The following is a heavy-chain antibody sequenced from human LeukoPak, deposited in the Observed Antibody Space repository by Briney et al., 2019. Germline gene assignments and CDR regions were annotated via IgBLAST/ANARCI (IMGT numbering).Heavy chain of an antibody. CDR1: GGTFSSYA. CDR3: ARDYGGVRPAQYPAYYYYYGMDV. J-gene: IGHJ6*02. CDR2: IIPIFGTA. Sequence: SVTVSCTASGGTFSSYAISWVRQAPGQGLEWMGGIIPIFGTANYAQKFQGRVTITADESTSTAYMELSSLRSEDTAVYYCARDYGGVRPAQYPAYYYYYGMDVWGQGTTVTVSS. D-gene: IGHD2-2*01. V-gene: IGHV1-69*13.